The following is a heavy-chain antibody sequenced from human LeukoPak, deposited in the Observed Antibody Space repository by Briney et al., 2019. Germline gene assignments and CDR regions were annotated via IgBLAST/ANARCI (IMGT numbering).Heavy chain of an antibody. CDR1: GFTFSDYI. V-gene: IGHV3-72*01. J-gene: IGHJ3*02. D-gene: IGHD2-21*01. CDR2: IRRKRNGYTT. Sequence: GGSLRLSCAVSGFTFSDYILDWVRQAPGKGLEWVGRIRRKRNGYTTEFAASVKGRFTIPRDDSENSLYLHMHNLKTEDTAVYFCSREGAQGDQSAFDIWGQGTMVTVSS. CDR3: SREGAQGDQSAFDI.